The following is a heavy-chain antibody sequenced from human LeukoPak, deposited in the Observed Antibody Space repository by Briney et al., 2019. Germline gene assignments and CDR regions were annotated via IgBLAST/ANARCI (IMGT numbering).Heavy chain of an antibody. J-gene: IGHJ4*02. CDR1: GASIGTYY. V-gene: IGHV4-59*08. CDR3: ARAGGESGYYFDY. CDR2: IYYTGIT. D-gene: IGHD3-10*01. Sequence: SETLSLTCTVSGASIGTYYWSWIRQPPGKGLEWIGYIYYTGITNYNPSLKSRLTISVDTSKNQFSLKLSSVTAADTAVYYCARAGGESGYYFDYWGQGTLVTVSS.